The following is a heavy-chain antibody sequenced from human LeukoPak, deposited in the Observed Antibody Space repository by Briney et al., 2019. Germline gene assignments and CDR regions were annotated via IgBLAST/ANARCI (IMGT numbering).Heavy chain of an antibody. CDR3: AAWRGSSWFDY. CDR2: IFGGGTT. CDR1: GFTVSSNH. D-gene: IGHD6-13*01. Sequence: GGSLSLSCAASGFTVSSNHMGWVRQAPGKGLEWVSVIFGGGTTSYAGSVKGRVTISRDNSKNTLYLQMNRLRAEDTAVYYCAAWRGSSWFDYWGQGTLVTVSS. J-gene: IGHJ4*02. V-gene: IGHV3-53*01.